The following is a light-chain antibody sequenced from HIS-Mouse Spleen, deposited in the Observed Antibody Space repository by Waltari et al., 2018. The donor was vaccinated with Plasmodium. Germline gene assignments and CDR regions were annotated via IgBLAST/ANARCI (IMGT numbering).Light chain of an antibody. V-gene: IGLV1-51*01. CDR2: GNK. CDR3: GTWDSSLSAGVV. J-gene: IGLJ2*01. CDR1: SSNIGNIS. Sequence: QSVLTQPPSVSAAHGQQVTISCSGSSSNIGNISGSWYQQLPVTAPKPPIYGNKKRPSGIPDRFSGSKSGTSATLGITGLQTGDEADYYCGTWDSSLSAGVVFGGGTKLTVL.